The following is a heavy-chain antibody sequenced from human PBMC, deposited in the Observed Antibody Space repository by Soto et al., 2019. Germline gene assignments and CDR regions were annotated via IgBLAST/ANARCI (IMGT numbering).Heavy chain of an antibody. D-gene: IGHD3-16*01. J-gene: IGHJ5*02. V-gene: IGHV4-4*02. CDR2: IYHRGST. CDR1: SGSISSSNW. Sequence: QVQLQESGPGLVKPSGTLSLTCAVSSGSISSSNWLSWVRQPPGKGLEWIGEIYHRGSTNHNPSLKSRVTISVDKAKNQFSLKLNSVTAADTAVYYCASEGRVLSTSWFDPWGQGTLVTVCS. CDR3: ASEGRVLSTSWFDP.